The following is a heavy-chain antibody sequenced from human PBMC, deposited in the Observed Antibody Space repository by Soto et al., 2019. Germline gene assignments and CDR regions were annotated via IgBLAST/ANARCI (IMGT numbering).Heavy chain of an antibody. CDR1: GFTFSSYA. J-gene: IGHJ6*02. Sequence: VGSLRLSCAVSGFTFSSYAMSWVRQAPGKGLEWVSAISGSGVSTYYADSVKGRFTISRDNSKNTLYLQMNSLRAEDTAVYYCAETGPYYDFWSGYSNYYYGMDVWGQGTTVTVSS. V-gene: IGHV3-23*01. CDR2: ISGSGVST. CDR3: AETGPYYDFWSGYSNYYYGMDV. D-gene: IGHD3-3*01.